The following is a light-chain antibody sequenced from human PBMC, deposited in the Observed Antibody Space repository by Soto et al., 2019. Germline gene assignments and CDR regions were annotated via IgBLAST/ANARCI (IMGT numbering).Light chain of an antibody. CDR1: QSVLYSSNNKNY. V-gene: IGKV4-1*01. J-gene: IGKJ1*01. CDR3: QTSYRPWT. CDR2: WAS. Sequence: DIVVTQSPDSLAVSLGERATINCKSSQSVLYSSNNKNYLAWYQQKPGQPPKLLIYWASTRESVVPDRYTRSRSGTDSPLTISRLHAEDVAVYYCQTSYRPWTFGQGTKVEIK.